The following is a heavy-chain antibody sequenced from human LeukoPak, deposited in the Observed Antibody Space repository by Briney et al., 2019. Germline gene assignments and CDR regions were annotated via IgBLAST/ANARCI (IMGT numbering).Heavy chain of an antibody. V-gene: IGHV3-33*06. Sequence: GGSLRLSCAASGFTFTNFAMHWVRQAPGKGLVWVAVIWSDGSRKEYIDSVKDRFTVSRDNSKNTLYLQMDSLRAEDTALYFCAKDLGVLRSGERHPDNWFDSWGQGTLVTVSS. J-gene: IGHJ5*01. CDR1: GFTFTNFA. CDR3: AKDLGVLRSGERHPDNWFDS. D-gene: IGHD1-1*01. CDR2: IWSDGSRK.